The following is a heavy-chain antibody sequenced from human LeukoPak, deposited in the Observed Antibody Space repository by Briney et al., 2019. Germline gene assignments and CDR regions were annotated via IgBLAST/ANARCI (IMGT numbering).Heavy chain of an antibody. V-gene: IGHV4-4*07. CDR3: ARGFVPAGMARYHYMDV. Sequence: SETLSLTCTVPDGSISGYYWTWIRQPAGKGLEWIGRIYTSDNTIYNPSLRSRVTMSVDTSKNQFSLKLSSVTAADTAVYYCARGFVPAGMARYHYMDVWGKGTTVTVSS. CDR1: DGSISGYY. D-gene: IGHD2-2*01. J-gene: IGHJ6*03. CDR2: IYTSDNT.